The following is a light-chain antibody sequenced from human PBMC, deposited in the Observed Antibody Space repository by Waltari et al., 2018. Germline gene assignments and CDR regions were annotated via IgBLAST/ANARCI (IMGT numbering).Light chain of an antibody. CDR2: GVN. CDR1: SSDVGGYDL. Sequence: QSAPTQPASVSGSPGQSITISCTGTSSDVGGYDLVSWHQQYPGKAPKVMIYGVNNRPSWVSNRFSGSKSGNSASLIISGLQADDEADYYCSSYTTSGTLVFGTGTKVTVL. CDR3: SSYTTSGTLV. V-gene: IGLV2-14*01. J-gene: IGLJ1*01.